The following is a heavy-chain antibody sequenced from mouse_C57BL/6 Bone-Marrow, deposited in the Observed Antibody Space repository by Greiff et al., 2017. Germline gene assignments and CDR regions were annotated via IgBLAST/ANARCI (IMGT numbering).Heavy chain of an antibody. J-gene: IGHJ4*01. Sequence: QVQLQQSGAELVRPGASVTLSCKASGYTFTDYEMHWVKQTPVHGLEWIGAIDPETGGTAYNQKFKGKAILTADKSSSTAYMELRSLTSEDSAVYYCTVPQIYYYGSSLYAMDYWGQGTSVTVSS. D-gene: IGHD1-1*01. V-gene: IGHV1-15*01. CDR1: GYTFTDYE. CDR3: TVPQIYYYGSSLYAMDY. CDR2: IDPETGGT.